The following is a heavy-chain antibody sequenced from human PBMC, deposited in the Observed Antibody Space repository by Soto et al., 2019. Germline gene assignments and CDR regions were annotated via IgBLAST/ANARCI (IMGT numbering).Heavy chain of an antibody. CDR3: AKDGLQLVTNWFDP. V-gene: IGHV3-23*01. D-gene: IGHD6-13*01. CDR1: GFTFSSYA. CDR2: ISGSGGST. J-gene: IGHJ5*02. Sequence: GESLKISCAASGFTFSSYAMSWVRQAPGKGLEWVSAISGSGGSTYYADSVKGRFTISRDNSKNTLYLQMNSLRAEDTAVYYCAKDGLQLVTNWFDPWGQGTLVTVSS.